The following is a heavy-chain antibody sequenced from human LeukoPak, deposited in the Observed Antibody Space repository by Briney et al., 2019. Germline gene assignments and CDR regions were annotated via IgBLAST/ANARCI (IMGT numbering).Heavy chain of an antibody. V-gene: IGHV4-61*02. CDR3: ARGGWSLGY. CDR1: GGSISSGSYY. J-gene: IGHJ4*02. CDR2: IYTSGTT. D-gene: IGHD2-15*01. Sequence: SQTLSLTCTVSGGSISSGSYYWSWIRQPAGKGLEWIGRIYTSGTTNYNPSLKSRVTISVDTSKNQFSLKLSSVTAADTAVYYCARGGWSLGYWGQGILVTVSS.